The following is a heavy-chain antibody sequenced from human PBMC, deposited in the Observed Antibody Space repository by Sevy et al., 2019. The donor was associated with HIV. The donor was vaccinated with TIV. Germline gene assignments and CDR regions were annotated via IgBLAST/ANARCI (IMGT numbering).Heavy chain of an antibody. D-gene: IGHD5-18*01. J-gene: IGHJ5*02. Sequence: SETLSLTCAVSGGSISSGGYSWSWIRQPTGKGLEWIGYIYHSGSTYYNPSLKSRVTISVDRSKNQFSLKLSSVTAADTAVYYCAALDTAMVGRTWFDPWGQGTLVTVSS. CDR3: AALDTAMVGRTWFDP. CDR1: GGSISSGGYS. V-gene: IGHV4-30-2*01. CDR2: IYHSGST.